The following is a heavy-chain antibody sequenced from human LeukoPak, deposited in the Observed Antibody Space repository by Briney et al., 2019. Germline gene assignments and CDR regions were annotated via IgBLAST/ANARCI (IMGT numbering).Heavy chain of an antibody. Sequence: PGGSLRLSCAAYGFTFSSYAMSWVRQDPGKGLEWVSLISGSGGSTSYTDSVKGRFTISRDNSKNTLYLQMNSLRGEDTAGYYCAKSSVPYCSGGSCYGMDVWGQGTTVTVSS. CDR1: GFTFSSYA. V-gene: IGHV3-23*01. J-gene: IGHJ6*02. D-gene: IGHD2-15*01. CDR2: ISGSGGST. CDR3: AKSSVPYCSGGSCYGMDV.